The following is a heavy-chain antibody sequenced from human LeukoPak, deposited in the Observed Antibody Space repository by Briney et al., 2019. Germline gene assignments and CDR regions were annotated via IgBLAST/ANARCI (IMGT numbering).Heavy chain of an antibody. Sequence: SETLSLTCTVSGGSISSYYWSWIRQPPGKGLEWIGYIYTSGSTNYNPSLKSRVTTSVDTSKNQFSLKLSSVTAADTAVYYCARTNYGGNYYYYYYMDVWGKGTTVTVSS. J-gene: IGHJ6*03. D-gene: IGHD4-23*01. CDR1: GGSISSYY. V-gene: IGHV4-4*09. CDR2: IYTSGST. CDR3: ARTNYGGNYYYYYYMDV.